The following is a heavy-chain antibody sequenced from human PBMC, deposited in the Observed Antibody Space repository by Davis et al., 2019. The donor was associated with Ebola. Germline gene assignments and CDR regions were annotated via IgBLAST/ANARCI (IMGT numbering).Heavy chain of an antibody. CDR1: GGSISSSSYY. Sequence: SETLSLTCTVSGGSISSSSYYWGWIRQPPGKGLEWIGEINHSGSTNYNPSLKSRVTISVDTSKNQFSLKLSSVTAADTAVYYCARLEYYDSSGYLFDYWGQGTLVTVSS. J-gene: IGHJ4*02. CDR3: ARLEYYDSSGYLFDY. V-gene: IGHV4-39*07. CDR2: INHSGST. D-gene: IGHD3-22*01.